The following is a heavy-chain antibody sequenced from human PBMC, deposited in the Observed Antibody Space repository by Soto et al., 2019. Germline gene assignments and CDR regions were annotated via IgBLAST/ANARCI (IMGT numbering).Heavy chain of an antibody. V-gene: IGHV1-3*01. J-gene: IGHJ5*02. CDR2: INAGSGNT. Sequence: ASVKVSCKASGYTFTSYAMHWVRQAPGQRLEWMGWINAGSGNTKYSQKFQGRVTITRDTSASTAYMELSSLRSEDTAVYYCARDRFTGGYCTNGACYRGLYLHYNWFDPWGQGTLGTVYS. D-gene: IGHD2-8*01. CDR1: GYTFTSYA. CDR3: ARDRFTGGYCTNGACYRGLYLHYNWFDP.